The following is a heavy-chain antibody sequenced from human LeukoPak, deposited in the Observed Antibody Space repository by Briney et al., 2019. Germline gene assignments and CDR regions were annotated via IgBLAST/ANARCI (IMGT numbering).Heavy chain of an antibody. CDR3: VRALGGSDDY. J-gene: IGHJ4*02. Sequence: GGSLRLSCAASGFIFRGQSIHWARQIPGKGLVWVSRINPDGSTNYADSVKGRFTISRDNAKNTLYLQMRSLRVDDSSLYFCVRALGGSDDYWGQGTLVTVSS. CDR1: GFIFRGQS. V-gene: IGHV3-74*01. CDR2: INPDGST. D-gene: IGHD1-26*01.